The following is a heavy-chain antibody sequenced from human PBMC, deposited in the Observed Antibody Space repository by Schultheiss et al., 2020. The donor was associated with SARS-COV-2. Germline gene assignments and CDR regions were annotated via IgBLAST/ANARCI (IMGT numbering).Heavy chain of an antibody. D-gene: IGHD2-21*02. J-gene: IGHJ4*02. V-gene: IGHV3-33*01. Sequence: GGSLRLSCAASGFTFSSYSMHWVRQAPGKGLEWVAVIWYDGSNKYYADSVKGRFTISRDNAKNSLYLQMDSLRVEDTAVYYCARGYCGGDCYLFDYWGQGTLVTVSS. CDR3: ARGYCGGDCYLFDY. CDR2: IWYDGSNK. CDR1: GFTFSSYS.